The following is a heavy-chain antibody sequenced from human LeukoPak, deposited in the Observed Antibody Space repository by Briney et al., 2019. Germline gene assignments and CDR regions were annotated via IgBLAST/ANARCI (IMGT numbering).Heavy chain of an antibody. CDR1: GFTFSSYG. V-gene: IGHV3-21*01. CDR2: ISSSSSYI. Sequence: GGSLRLSCAASGFTFSSYGMNWVRQAPGKGLEWVSSISSSSSYIYYADSVKGRFTISRDNAKNSLYLQMNSLRAEDTAVYYCARAEGWNVPDYWGQGTLVTVSS. J-gene: IGHJ4*02. CDR3: ARAEGWNVPDY. D-gene: IGHD1-1*01.